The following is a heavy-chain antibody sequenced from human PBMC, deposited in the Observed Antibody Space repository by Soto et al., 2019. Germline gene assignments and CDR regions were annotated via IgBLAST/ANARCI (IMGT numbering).Heavy chain of an antibody. D-gene: IGHD2-15*01. CDR2: FDPEDGET. J-gene: IGHJ5*02. Sequence: GASVKVSCKVSGYTLTELSMHWVRQAPGKGLEWMGGFDPEDGETIYAQKFQGRVTMTEDTSTDTAYMELSSLRSEDTAVYYCATAPYCSGGRCYWFDPWGQGTLVTVSS. CDR1: GYTLTELS. CDR3: ATAPYCSGGRCYWFDP. V-gene: IGHV1-24*01.